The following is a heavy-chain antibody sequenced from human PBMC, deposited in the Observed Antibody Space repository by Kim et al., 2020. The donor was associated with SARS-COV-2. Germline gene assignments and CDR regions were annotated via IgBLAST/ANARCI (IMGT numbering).Heavy chain of an antibody. D-gene: IGHD3-3*02. V-gene: IGHV3-11*01. J-gene: IGHJ4*02. CDR3: AKDILAAVLFFDY. Sequence: YADPGKGRFTISRDNAKSSLYLQMDRLRPEDTAVYYCAKDILAAVLFFDYWGQGTLVTVSS.